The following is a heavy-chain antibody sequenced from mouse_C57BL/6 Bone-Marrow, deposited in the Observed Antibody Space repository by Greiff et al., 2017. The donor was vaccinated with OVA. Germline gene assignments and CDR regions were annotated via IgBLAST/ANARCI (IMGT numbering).Heavy chain of an antibody. J-gene: IGHJ3*01. CDR2: ISSGGSYT. D-gene: IGHD2-4*01. CDR3: ASLNYYDYDAWFAY. Sequence: EVQVVESGGDLVKPGGSLKLSCAASGFTFSSYGMSWVRQTPDKRLEWVATISSGGSYTYYPDSVKGRFPITRDNAKNTLFLQMRSLKSEDTARYYCASLNYYDYDAWFAYWGQGTLVTVSA. V-gene: IGHV5-6*01. CDR1: GFTFSSYG.